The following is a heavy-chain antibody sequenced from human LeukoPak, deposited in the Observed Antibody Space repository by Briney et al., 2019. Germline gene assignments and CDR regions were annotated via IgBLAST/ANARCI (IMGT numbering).Heavy chain of an antibody. CDR2: IFYSGST. CDR1: GGSISNNY. Sequence: SETLSLTCTVSGGSISNNYWSWFRQPPGKGLEWIGYIFYSGSTNYNPSLKSRVTISVDTSKSQFSLKLSSVTAADTAVYYCASHKGFWGQGTLVTVSS. CDR3: ASHKGF. V-gene: IGHV4-59*01. J-gene: IGHJ4*02.